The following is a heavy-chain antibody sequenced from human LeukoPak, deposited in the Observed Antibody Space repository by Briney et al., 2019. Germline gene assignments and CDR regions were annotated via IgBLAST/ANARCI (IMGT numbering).Heavy chain of an antibody. D-gene: IGHD3-16*01. CDR3: ALGVWYYYGMDV. J-gene: IGHJ6*02. CDR2: VNPNSGGT. V-gene: IGHV1-2*02. CDR1: GYTFTGYY. Sequence: ASVKVSCKASGYTFTGYYMHWVRQAPGQGLEWMGWVNPNSGGTNYAQKFQGRVTMTRDTSISTAYMELSRLRSDDTAVYYCALGVWYYYGMDVWGQGTTVTVSS.